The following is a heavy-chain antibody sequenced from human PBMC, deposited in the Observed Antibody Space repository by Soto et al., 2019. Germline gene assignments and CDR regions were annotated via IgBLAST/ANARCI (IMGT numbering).Heavy chain of an antibody. V-gene: IGHV4-59*01. CDR3: ARGIVGATTPFDY. J-gene: IGHJ4*02. Sequence: QVQLQESGPGLVKPSETLSLTCSVSGGSISSYYWSWIRQPPGKGLEWIGYIYYSGSTNYSPSLESRVIISIDMSKNQFCLQLSSVTAADTAVYYCARGIVGATTPFDYWGQGTLVTVSS. D-gene: IGHD1-26*01. CDR2: IYYSGST. CDR1: GGSISSYY.